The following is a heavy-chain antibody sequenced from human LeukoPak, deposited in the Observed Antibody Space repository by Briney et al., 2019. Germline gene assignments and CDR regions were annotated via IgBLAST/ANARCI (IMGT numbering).Heavy chain of an antibody. J-gene: IGHJ4*02. CDR3: ARASSSGWGVRDY. CDR1: GYSISSCYF. CDR2: IYHSGST. V-gene: IGHV4-38-2*01. D-gene: IGHD6-19*01. Sequence: SETLSLTCAVSGYSISSCYFWGWIRQPPGEGLEWIGSIYHSGSTYYNPSLKNRVNISVDTSKNQFSLKLSSVTAADTAVYYCARASSSGWGVRDYWGQGTLATVCS.